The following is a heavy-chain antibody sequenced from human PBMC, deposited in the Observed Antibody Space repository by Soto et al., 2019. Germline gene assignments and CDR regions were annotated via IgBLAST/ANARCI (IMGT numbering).Heavy chain of an antibody. CDR1: GGTFSSYA. CDR2: IIPIFGTA. J-gene: IGHJ4*02. Sequence: SVKVSCKASGGTFSSYAISWVRQAPGQGLEWMGGIIPIFGTANYAQKFQGRVIIERDTSASTAYMELSSLRSDDTAVYYCARGGYFDSSNYLAYWGLGTLVTVSS. D-gene: IGHD3-22*01. V-gene: IGHV1-69*05. CDR3: ARGGYFDSSNYLAY.